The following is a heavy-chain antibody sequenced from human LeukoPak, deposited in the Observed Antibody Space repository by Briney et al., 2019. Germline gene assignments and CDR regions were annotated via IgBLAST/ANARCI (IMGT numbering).Heavy chain of an antibody. D-gene: IGHD4-17*01. CDR3: ARDMWTVTTSLYYYYYGMDV. CDR1: GFTFDDYA. Sequence: GGSLRLSCAASGFTFDDYAMHWVRQAPGKGLEWVSGISWNSGSIGYADSVKGRFTISRDNSKNTLYLQMNSLRAEDTAVYYCARDMWTVTTSLYYYYYGMDVWGQGTTVTVSS. CDR2: ISWNSGSI. V-gene: IGHV3-9*01. J-gene: IGHJ6*02.